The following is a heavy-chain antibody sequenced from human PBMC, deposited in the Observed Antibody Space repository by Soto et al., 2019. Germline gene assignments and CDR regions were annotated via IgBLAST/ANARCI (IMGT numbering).Heavy chain of an antibody. CDR2: IDYDGVNK. D-gene: IGHD3-22*01. V-gene: IGHV3-23*01. CDR3: ARDPPYDSLDYYYGMDV. CDR1: GFTFYNYA. J-gene: IGHJ6*02. Sequence: GGSLRLSCAASGFTFYNYAMNWVRQAPGKGLEWVSTIDYDGVNKHYADSVKGRFTISRDNSKNTLYLQMNSLRAEDTAVYYCARDPPYDSLDYYYGMDVWGQGTTVTVSS.